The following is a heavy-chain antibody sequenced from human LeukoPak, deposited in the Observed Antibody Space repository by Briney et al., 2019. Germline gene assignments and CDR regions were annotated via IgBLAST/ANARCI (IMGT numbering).Heavy chain of an antibody. D-gene: IGHD3-16*01. CDR2: LYYSGST. CDR3: AGGSPIGNTYSGMAA. CDR1: GGSISSYY. J-gene: IGHJ6*02. Sequence: SETLSLTCTVSGGSISSYYWSWIRQPPGKGLEWIGYLYYSGSTNYNPSLKSRVTISVDTSKNQFSLKLSSVTAADTAVYYCAGGSPIGNTYSGMAAWAQGPT. V-gene: IGHV4-59*01.